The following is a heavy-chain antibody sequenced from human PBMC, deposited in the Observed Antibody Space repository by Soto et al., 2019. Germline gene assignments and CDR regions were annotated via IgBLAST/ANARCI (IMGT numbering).Heavy chain of an antibody. V-gene: IGHV1-18*04. CDR2: ISAYNGNT. Sequence: ASVKVSCKASGYTFTSYGISWVRQAPGQGLEWMGWISAYNGNTNYAQKLQGRVTMTTDTSTSTAYMELRSLRSHDTAVYYCASSPHTDCSSTSCFLPYGMDVWGQGTTVTVSS. CDR3: ASSPHTDCSSTSCFLPYGMDV. D-gene: IGHD2-2*01. J-gene: IGHJ6*02. CDR1: GYTFTSYG.